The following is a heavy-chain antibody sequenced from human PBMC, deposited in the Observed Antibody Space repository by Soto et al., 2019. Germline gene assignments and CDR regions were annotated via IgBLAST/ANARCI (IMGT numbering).Heavy chain of an antibody. CDR2: ISYDGSNK. J-gene: IGHJ4*02. Sequence: VGSLRLSCAASGFTFSSYGMHWVRQAPGKGLEWVAVISYDGSNKYYADSVKGRFTISRDNSKNTLYLQMNSLRAEDTAVYYCAVIGEYDYVWGSPDPFDYWGQGTLVTVSS. D-gene: IGHD3-16*01. CDR1: GFTFSSYG. V-gene: IGHV3-30*03. CDR3: AVIGEYDYVWGSPDPFDY.